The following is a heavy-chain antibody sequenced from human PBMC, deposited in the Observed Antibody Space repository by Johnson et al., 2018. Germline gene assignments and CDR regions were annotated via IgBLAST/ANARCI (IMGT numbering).Heavy chain of an antibody. J-gene: IGHJ6*03. Sequence: VQLVQSGGGLVEPGRSLRLSCATSGFNFGHYAMSWFRQPPGKGLEWIGFIRSTPYGGTAEYAASVRGRFGISRDDSKNIVHLQMNSLKTEDTALYYCARDIYCGPGCSYYMDVWGKGTTVTVSS. CDR1: GFNFGHYA. D-gene: IGHD2-21*01. V-gene: IGHV3-49*03. CDR3: ARDIYCGPGCSYYMDV. CDR2: IRSTPYGGTA.